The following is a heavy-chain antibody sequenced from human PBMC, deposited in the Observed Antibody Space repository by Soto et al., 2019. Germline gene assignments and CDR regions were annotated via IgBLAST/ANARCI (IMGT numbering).Heavy chain of an antibody. J-gene: IGHJ5*02. CDR3: ARSSYVWGSYRYVYRNWFDP. D-gene: IGHD3-16*02. CDR1: GDTFTIYG. V-gene: IGHV1-18*01. Sequence: ASVKVSCKASGDTFTIYGISWVRQAPGQGLEWMGWISAYNGNTNYAQKLQGRVTMTTDTSTSTAYMELRSLRSDDTAVYYCARSSYVWGSYRYVYRNWFDPWGQGTLVTVSS. CDR2: ISAYNGNT.